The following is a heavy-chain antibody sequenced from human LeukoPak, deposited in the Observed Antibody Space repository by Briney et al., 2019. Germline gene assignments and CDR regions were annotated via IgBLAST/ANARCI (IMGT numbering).Heavy chain of an antibody. V-gene: IGHV3-30*18. CDR2: ISYGGSNK. D-gene: IGHD3-10*01. Sequence: QTGGSLRLSCAASGFTFSSYTINWVRQAPGKGLEWVAVISYGGSNKYYADSVKGRFTISRDNSKNTLYLQMNSLRAEDTAVYYCAKEGRALFDYWGQGTLVTVSS. J-gene: IGHJ4*02. CDR3: AKEGRALFDY. CDR1: GFTFSSYT.